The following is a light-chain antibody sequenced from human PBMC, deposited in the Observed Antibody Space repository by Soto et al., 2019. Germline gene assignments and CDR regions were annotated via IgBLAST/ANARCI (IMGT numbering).Light chain of an antibody. CDR2: GAS. CDR1: QSVSRSY. CDR3: QQYDSSIT. Sequence: EIVLTQSPGPLSLSPGERVTLSCRASQSVSRSYLAWYQQKPGQAPRLLIYGASSRATGIPDRFSGSGSGTDFTLTISRLEPEDFAVYYCQQYDSSITLGQGTRLEIK. V-gene: IGKV3-20*01. J-gene: IGKJ5*01.